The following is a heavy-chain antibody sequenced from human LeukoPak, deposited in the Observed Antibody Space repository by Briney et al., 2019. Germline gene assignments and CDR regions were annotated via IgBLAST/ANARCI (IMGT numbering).Heavy chain of an antibody. CDR2: ISTYNGDT. J-gene: IGHJ4*02. V-gene: IGHV1-18*01. D-gene: IGHD3-16*01. Sequence: ASVKVSCKASGYTFTSYDINWVRQAPGQGLEWMGWISTYNGDTNYAQKFQGRVTMTTGTSTGTAYMELRSLRSDDTAVYYCARSYTIEVFAVGVLGYWGQGTLVTVSS. CDR3: ARSYTIEVFAVGVLGY. CDR1: GYTFTSYD.